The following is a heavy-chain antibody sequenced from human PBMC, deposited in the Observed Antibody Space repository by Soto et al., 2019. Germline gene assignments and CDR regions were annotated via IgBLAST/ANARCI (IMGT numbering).Heavy chain of an antibody. J-gene: IGHJ4*02. D-gene: IGHD6-6*01. V-gene: IGHV1-8*01. CDR2: MNPNSGNT. CDR3: ARGSGSSSGWTANFDY. Sequence: QVQLVQSGAEVKKPGASVKVSYKASGYTFTSYDINWVRQATGQGLEWMGWMNPNSGNTGYAQKFQGRVTMTRNTSISTAYMELSSLRSEDTAVYYCARGSGSSSGWTANFDYWGQGTLVTVSS. CDR1: GYTFTSYD.